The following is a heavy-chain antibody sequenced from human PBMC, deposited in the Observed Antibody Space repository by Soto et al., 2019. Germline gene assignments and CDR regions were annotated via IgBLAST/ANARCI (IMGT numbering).Heavy chain of an antibody. J-gene: IGHJ4*02. CDR2: VYRTGST. Sequence: QVQLQESGPGLVKPSGTLSLTCAVSGGSISTSNWWSWVRQPPGKVLEWLGEVYRTGSTNYNPSLESRLTISVDKSKNQFSLKLTSVTAADTAVYYCARARATIAAAAIFDCWGQGTLVTVYS. D-gene: IGHD6-13*01. CDR3: ARARATIAAAAIFDC. V-gene: IGHV4-4*02. CDR1: GGSISTSNW.